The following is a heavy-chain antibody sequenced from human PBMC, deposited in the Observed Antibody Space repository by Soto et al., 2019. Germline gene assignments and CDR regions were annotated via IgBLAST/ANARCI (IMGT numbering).Heavy chain of an antibody. CDR3: AFQGGYVGPFYY. CDR2: IYGGIST. Sequence: PGGSLRLSCAASGFTVSSNHMSWVRQAPGKGLEWVSVIYGGISTYYADSVKGRFTISRDNSKNTLYLQMNSLRAEDTAVYYCAFQGGYVGPFYYWGQGTLVTVSS. V-gene: IGHV3-66*01. J-gene: IGHJ4*02. CDR1: GFTVSSNH. D-gene: IGHD3-9*01.